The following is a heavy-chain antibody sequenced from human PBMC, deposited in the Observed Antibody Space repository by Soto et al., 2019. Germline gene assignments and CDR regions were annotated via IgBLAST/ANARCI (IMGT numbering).Heavy chain of an antibody. CDR3: ARTRSFTLGFYYDGMDV. Sequence: VEPLKIPCQGAGDSCASYWIGWVLQMPGKDLEWMGIIYPGVSDTRYSPSFQGQVTISADKSLRTAYLQWTSLKASDTALYYCARTRSFTLGFYYDGMDVWGQGTTVTVSS. CDR1: GDSCASYW. CDR2: IYPGVSDT. D-gene: IGHD6-6*01. J-gene: IGHJ6*02. V-gene: IGHV5-51*01.